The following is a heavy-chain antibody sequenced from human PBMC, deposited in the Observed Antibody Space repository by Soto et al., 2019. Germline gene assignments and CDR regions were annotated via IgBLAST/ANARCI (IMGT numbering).Heavy chain of an antibody. J-gene: IGHJ5*02. CDR3: ASYSGSYPRYNWFDP. D-gene: IGHD1-26*01. CDR2: IYYRGNT. V-gene: IGHV4-30-4*06. Sequence: QNPGKGLEWIGYIYYRGNTYYNPSLKSRVTIFLDTSKNQFSLKLTSLTAADTAVYYCASYSGSYPRYNWFDPWGQGTLVTVS.